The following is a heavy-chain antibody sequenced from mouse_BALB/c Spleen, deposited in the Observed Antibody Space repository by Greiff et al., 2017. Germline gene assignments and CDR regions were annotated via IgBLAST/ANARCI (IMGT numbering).Heavy chain of an antibody. CDR1: GFAFSSYD. CDR2: ISSGGGST. V-gene: IGHV5-12-1*01. D-gene: IGHD1-1*01. CDR3: ARPYYGSSYGYFDV. J-gene: IGHJ1*01. Sequence: DVKLVESGGGLVKPGGSLNLSCAASGFAFSSYDMSWVRQTPEKRLEWVAYISSGGGSTYYPDTVKGRFTISRDNAKNTLYLQMSSLKSEDTAMYYCARPYYGSSYGYFDVWGAGTTVTVSS.